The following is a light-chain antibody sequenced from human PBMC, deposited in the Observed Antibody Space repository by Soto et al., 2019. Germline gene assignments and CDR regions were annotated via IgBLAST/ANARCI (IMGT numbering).Light chain of an antibody. V-gene: IGKV3-20*01. CDR2: GAS. CDR1: QSVGSNS. Sequence: ETVLTQSPGTLSLSPGEGATLSCRASQSVGSNSLAWYQQKPGQAPRLLIYGASTRATGIPDRFSGSGSGTDFTLTISRLEPEDFAVYYCHQYGSSRRTFGQGTKVDIK. CDR3: HQYGSSRRT. J-gene: IGKJ1*01.